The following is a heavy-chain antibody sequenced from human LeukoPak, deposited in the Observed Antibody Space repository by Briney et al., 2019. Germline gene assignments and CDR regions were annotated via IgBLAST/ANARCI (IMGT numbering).Heavy chain of an antibody. V-gene: IGHV3-66*01. D-gene: IGHD5-18*01. Sequence: GGSLRLSCAGSAFTVSSNFMTWVRQAPGKGLEWVSVIDSGGSTYYADSVKGRFTIFRDNSKNTLYLQMNSLRAEDTAVYYCAKNGYIYGYGFDYWGQGTLVTVSS. J-gene: IGHJ4*02. CDR3: AKNGYIYGYGFDY. CDR1: AFTVSSNF. CDR2: IDSGGST.